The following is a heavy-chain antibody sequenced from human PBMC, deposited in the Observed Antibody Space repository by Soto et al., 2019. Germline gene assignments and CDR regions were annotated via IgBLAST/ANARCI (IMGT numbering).Heavy chain of an antibody. CDR2: IWYDGSNK. CDR3: ARDQSDIVVVVAATGAFDI. J-gene: IGHJ3*02. D-gene: IGHD2-15*01. V-gene: IGHV3-33*01. CDR1: GFTFSSYG. Sequence: GGSLRLSCAASGFTFSSYGMHWVRQAPGKGLEWVAVIWYDGSNKYYADSVKGRFTISRDNSKNTLYLQMNSLRAEDTAVYYCARDQSDIVVVVAATGAFDIWGQGTMVTVSS.